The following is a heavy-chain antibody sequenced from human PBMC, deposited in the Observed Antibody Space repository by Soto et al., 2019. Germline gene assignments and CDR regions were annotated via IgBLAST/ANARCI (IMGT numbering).Heavy chain of an antibody. J-gene: IGHJ4*02. CDR1: GFTFSSYS. Sequence: PGGSLRLSCAASGFTFSSYSMDWVRQAPGKGLEWVSSITSSSAFLYYADSLKGRFTISRDNARNSLYPQMHSLRAEDTAVYYCARETASGTTNLDYWGQGTLVTVSS. V-gene: IGHV3-21*01. D-gene: IGHD1-7*01. CDR3: ARETASGTTNLDY. CDR2: ITSSSAFL.